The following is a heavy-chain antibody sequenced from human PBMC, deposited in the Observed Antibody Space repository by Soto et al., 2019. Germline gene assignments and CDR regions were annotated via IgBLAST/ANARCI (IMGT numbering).Heavy chain of an antibody. CDR2: INPSGGST. J-gene: IGHJ6*02. CDR3: ARVGGSGDYYYYGMDV. CDR1: GYTFTSYY. D-gene: IGHD3-10*01. Sequence: QVQLVQSGAEVKKPGASVKVSCKASGYTFTSYYMHWVRQAPGQGLEWMGIINPSGGSTSYAQKCQGRVTMTRDTSTSTVYMELSSLRSEDTAVYYCARVGGSGDYYYYGMDVWGQGTTVTVSS. V-gene: IGHV1-46*01.